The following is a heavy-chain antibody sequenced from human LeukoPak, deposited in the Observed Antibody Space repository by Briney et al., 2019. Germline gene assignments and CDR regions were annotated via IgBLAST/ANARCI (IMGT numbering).Heavy chain of an antibody. V-gene: IGHV4-34*01. J-gene: IGHJ5*02. Sequence: SETLSLTCAVYGGSFSGYYWSWIRQPPGKGLEWIGEINHSGSTNYNPSLKSRVTISVDTSKNQFSLKLSSVTAADTAVYYCASTPGYDYVWGSYRRNWFDPWGQGTLSPSPQ. CDR3: ASTPGYDYVWGSYRRNWFDP. CDR1: GGSFSGYY. CDR2: INHSGST. D-gene: IGHD3-16*02.